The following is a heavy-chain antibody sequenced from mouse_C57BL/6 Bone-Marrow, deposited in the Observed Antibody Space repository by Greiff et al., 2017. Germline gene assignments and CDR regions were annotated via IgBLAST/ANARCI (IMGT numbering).Heavy chain of an antibody. CDR1: GFTFSSYA. Sequence: DVQLVEPGGGLVKPGGSLKLSCAASGFTFSSYAMSWVRQTPEKRLAWVATISDGGSYTYYPDNVKGRFTIARDNAKNNLYLQMSHLKSEDTAMYYCAREGAGDYWGQGTTLTVSS. CDR2: ISDGGSYT. J-gene: IGHJ2*01. CDR3: AREGAGDY. V-gene: IGHV5-4*01.